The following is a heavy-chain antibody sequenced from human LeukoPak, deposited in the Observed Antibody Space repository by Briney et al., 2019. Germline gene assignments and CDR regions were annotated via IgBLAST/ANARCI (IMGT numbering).Heavy chain of an antibody. CDR3: ARGYYVDY. V-gene: IGHV3-48*03. J-gene: IGHJ4*02. Sequence: GGSLRLSCSASGFTFSNYEMNWVRRAPGKGLEGISYIRGSGDTIYYADTVKGRFTISRDNDKNSLYLQMNRLRAEDTAVYYCARGYYVDYSGQGTLVTVSS. D-gene: IGHD3-3*01. CDR2: IRGSGDTI. CDR1: GFTFSNYE.